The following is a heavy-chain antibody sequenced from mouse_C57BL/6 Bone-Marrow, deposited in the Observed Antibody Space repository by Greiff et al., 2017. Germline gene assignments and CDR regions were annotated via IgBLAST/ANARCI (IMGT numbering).Heavy chain of an antibody. J-gene: IGHJ2*01. V-gene: IGHV5-4*01. CDR2: ISDGGSYT. CDR3: ARDRDYGSSYGFDY. D-gene: IGHD1-1*01. CDR1: GFTFSSYA. Sequence: EVKVVESGGGLVKPGGSLKLSCAASGFTFSSYAMSWVRQTPEKRLEWVATISDGGSYTYYPDNVKGRFTISRDNAKNNLYLQMSHLKSEDTAMYYCARDRDYGSSYGFDYWGQGTTLTVSS.